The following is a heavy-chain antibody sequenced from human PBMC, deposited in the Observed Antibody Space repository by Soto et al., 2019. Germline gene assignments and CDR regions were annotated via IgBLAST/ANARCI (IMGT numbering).Heavy chain of an antibody. D-gene: IGHD2-2*01. CDR1: GFSFSTYA. CDR2: TSYDGRNN. J-gene: IGHJ4*02. CDR3: ARGGVFCSSTSCFLSFDY. Sequence: PGGSLRLSCVASGFSFSTYAMHWVRQAPGKGLDWVAVTSYDGRNNYYADSVKGRFTISRDDSKNTLYLQMNTVRAEDTALYYCARGGVFCSSTSCFLSFDYWGQGTLVTVSS. V-gene: IGHV3-30*04.